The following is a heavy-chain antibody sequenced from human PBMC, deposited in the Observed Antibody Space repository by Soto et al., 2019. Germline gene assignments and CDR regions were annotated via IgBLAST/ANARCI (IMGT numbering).Heavy chain of an antibody. V-gene: IGHV2-5*02. CDR1: GFSFNTTGVG. CDR2: IYWDDDK. J-gene: IGHJ4*02. CDR3: AHRRQGYCSGGSCPISAFKFDY. D-gene: IGHD2-15*01. Sequence: SGPTLVNPTQTLTLTCTFSGFSFNTTGVGVGWIRQPPGKALEWLGLIYWDDDKRYSPSLKSRLTITKDTSKNQVVLTMTNMDPVDTATYYCAHRRQGYCSGGSCPISAFKFDYWGQGTLVTVSS.